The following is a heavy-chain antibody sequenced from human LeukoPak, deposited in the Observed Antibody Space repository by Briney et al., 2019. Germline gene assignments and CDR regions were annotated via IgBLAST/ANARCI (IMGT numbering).Heavy chain of an antibody. CDR1: GYSFTSYW. J-gene: IGHJ4*01. CDR3: ARTLTGDFDY. D-gene: IGHD7-27*01. CDR2: IYPADSDT. Sequence: GESLKISCKGSGYSFTSYWIGWVRQMPGKGLEWMGIIYPADSDTTYSPSFQGQVTISADKSISTAYLQWSRLKASGTAIYYCARTLTGDFDYWGQGTLVTVSS. V-gene: IGHV5-51*01.